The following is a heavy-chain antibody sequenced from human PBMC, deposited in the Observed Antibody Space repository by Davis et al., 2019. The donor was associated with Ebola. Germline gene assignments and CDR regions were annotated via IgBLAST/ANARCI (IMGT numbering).Heavy chain of an antibody. CDR3: AARGYCSSTSCWYYYMDV. CDR2: IVVGSGNT. Sequence: SVKVSCKASGFTFTSSAVQWVRQARGQRLEWIGWIVVGSGNTNYAQKFQERVTITRDMSTSTAYMELSSLRSEDTAVYYCAARGYCSSTSCWYYYMDVWGKGTTVTVSS. CDR1: GFTFTSSA. J-gene: IGHJ6*03. D-gene: IGHD2-2*01. V-gene: IGHV1-58*01.